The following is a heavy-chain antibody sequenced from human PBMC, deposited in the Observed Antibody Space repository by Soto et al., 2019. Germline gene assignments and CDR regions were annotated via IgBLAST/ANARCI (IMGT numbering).Heavy chain of an antibody. CDR3: ARDYYGMDV. Sequence: SETLYLTCTVSGGSISSGGYSWTWIRQSPGKGLEWIGCTYQSGSAYYNPSLKSRVTISVDRSKNQFSLNLTSVTAADTAVYYCARDYYGMDVWGQGTTVTVSS. CDR1: GGSISSGGYS. J-gene: IGHJ6*02. CDR2: TYQSGSA. V-gene: IGHV4-30-2*06.